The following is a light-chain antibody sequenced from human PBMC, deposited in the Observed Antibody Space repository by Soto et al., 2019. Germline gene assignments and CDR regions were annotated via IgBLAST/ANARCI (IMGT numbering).Light chain of an antibody. Sequence: QSALTQPPSASGTPGQRVTISCSGSRSNIGSNTVNWYQQLPGTAPKLLIYSNNQRPSGVPDRFSGSKSGTSASLAISGLQSDDEADYYCAAWDDSLNGYVFGTGTKVTGL. CDR3: AAWDDSLNGYV. V-gene: IGLV1-44*01. CDR2: SNN. CDR1: RSNIGSNT. J-gene: IGLJ1*01.